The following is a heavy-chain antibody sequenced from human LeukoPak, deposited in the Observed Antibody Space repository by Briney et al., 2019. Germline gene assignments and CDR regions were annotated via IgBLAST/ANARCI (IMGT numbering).Heavy chain of an antibody. Sequence: ASVKVSCKASGYTFTRRYLHWVRQAPGQGLEWMGWISAYNGNTNYAQKLQGRVTMTTDTSTSTAYMELRSLRSDDTAVYYCARAAVAGFDYWGQGTLVTVSS. CDR2: ISAYNGNT. D-gene: IGHD6-19*01. V-gene: IGHV1-18*04. CDR3: ARAAVAGFDY. CDR1: GYTFTRRY. J-gene: IGHJ4*02.